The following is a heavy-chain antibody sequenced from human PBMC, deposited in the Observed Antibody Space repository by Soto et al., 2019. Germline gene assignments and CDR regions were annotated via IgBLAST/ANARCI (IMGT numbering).Heavy chain of an antibody. CDR2: ISGSGGST. CDR3: AKVKGMMVRGFVGRNWFDP. V-gene: IGHV3-23*01. D-gene: IGHD3-10*01. J-gene: IGHJ5*02. Sequence: EVQLLESGGGLVQPGGSLRLSCAASGFTFSSYAMSWVRQAPGKGLEWVSAISGSGGSTYYADSVKGRFTISRDNSKNTLYLQMNSLRAEDTAVYYGAKVKGMMVRGFVGRNWFDPWGQGTLVTVSS. CDR1: GFTFSSYA.